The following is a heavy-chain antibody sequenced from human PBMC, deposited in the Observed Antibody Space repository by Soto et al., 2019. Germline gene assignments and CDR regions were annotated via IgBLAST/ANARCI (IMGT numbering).Heavy chain of an antibody. CDR1: GFTFSSYG. V-gene: IGHV3-30*18. CDR3: AKDPRGPCGGDC. J-gene: IGHJ4*02. D-gene: IGHD2-21*01. CDR2: ISYDGSNK. Sequence: GGSLRLSCAASGFTFSSYGMHWVRQAPGKGQEWVAVISYDGSNKYYADSVKGRFTISRDNSKNTLYLQMNSLRAEDTAVYYCAKDPRGPCGGDCWGQGT.